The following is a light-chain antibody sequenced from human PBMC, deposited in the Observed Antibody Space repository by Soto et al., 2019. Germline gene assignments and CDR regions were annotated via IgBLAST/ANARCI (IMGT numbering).Light chain of an antibody. CDR2: DAS. J-gene: IGKJ4*01. Sequence: EIVLTQSPATLYLSPGERATLSCRASQSVSSYLAWYQQKPGQAPRLLIYDASNRATGIPARFSGSGSGTDITLTISSLEPEDFAVYYCQQRSNWPLTFGGVTKVEIK. V-gene: IGKV3-11*01. CDR3: QQRSNWPLT. CDR1: QSVSSY.